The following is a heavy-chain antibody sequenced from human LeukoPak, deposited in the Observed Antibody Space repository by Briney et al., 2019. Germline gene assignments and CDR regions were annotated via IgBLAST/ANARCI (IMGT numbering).Heavy chain of an antibody. J-gene: IGHJ4*02. CDR1: GYTFTGYY. Sequence: ASVKVSCKASGYTFTGYYMHWVRQAPGQGLEWMGWINPNSGGTNYAQKFQGRVTMTRDTSISTAYMELRSLRSDDTAVYYCARDRARGHPIDYWGQGTLVTVSS. V-gene: IGHV1-2*02. CDR3: ARDRARGHPIDY. CDR2: INPNSGGT.